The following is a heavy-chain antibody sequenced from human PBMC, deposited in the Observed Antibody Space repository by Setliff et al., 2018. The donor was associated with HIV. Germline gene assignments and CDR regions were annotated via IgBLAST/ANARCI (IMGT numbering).Heavy chain of an antibody. CDR2: ISRSSSYI. D-gene: IGHD2-2*01. CDR3: VRDTTSGWMLTN. J-gene: IGHJ4*02. CDR1: GFTFSSHS. Sequence: GGSLRLSCAASGFTFSSHSMNWVRQAPGKGLEWVSSISRSSSYIYYSDSVRGRFTISRDNARDSLYLQMSSLRAEDTAVYYCVRDTTSGWMLTNWGQGTLVTVSS. V-gene: IGHV3-21*01.